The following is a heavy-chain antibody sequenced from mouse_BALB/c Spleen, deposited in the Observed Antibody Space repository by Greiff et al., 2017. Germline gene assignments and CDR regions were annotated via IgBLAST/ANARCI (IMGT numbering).Heavy chain of an antibody. V-gene: IGHV1S41*01. D-gene: IGHD2-3*01. CDR3: ARGDGYFFAY. J-gene: IGHJ3*01. CDR1: GYTFTSYW. CDR2: IAPGSGST. Sequence: DLVKPGASVKLSCKASGYTFTSYWINWIKQRPGRGLEWIGRIAPGSGSTSYNEMFKGKATLTVDTSSSTAYIQLSSLSSEDSAVYFCARGDGYFFAYWGQGTLVTVSA.